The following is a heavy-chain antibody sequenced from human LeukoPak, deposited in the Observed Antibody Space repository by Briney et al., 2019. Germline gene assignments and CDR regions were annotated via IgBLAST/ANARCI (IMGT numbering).Heavy chain of an antibody. CDR3: ARLSSGSYYTFFDY. D-gene: IGHD3-10*01. V-gene: IGHV4-59*08. CDR2: IYYSGSI. J-gene: IGHJ4*02. CDR1: GCSISSYY. Sequence: SETLSLTCTASGCSISSYYWSWIRQPPGKGLEWIGYIYYSGSINYNPSLKSRVTISVDTSKNQFSLKLSSVTAADTAVYYCARLSSGSYYTFFDYWGQGTLVTVSS.